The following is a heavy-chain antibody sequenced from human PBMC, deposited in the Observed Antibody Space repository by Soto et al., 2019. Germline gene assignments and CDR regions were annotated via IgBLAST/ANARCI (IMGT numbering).Heavy chain of an antibody. CDR2: ISAYNGNT. V-gene: IGHV1-18*01. Sequence: QVQLVQSGAEVQKPGASVKVSCKASGYTFPSYGISWVRQAPGQGLEWMGWISAYNGNTNYAQKLQGRVTMTTDTTTSTAYMELRSLRSDDTAVYYCARGSQLPDYDILTGPIGYWGQGTLVTVSS. CDR3: ARGSQLPDYDILTGPIGY. CDR1: GYTFPSYG. J-gene: IGHJ4*02. D-gene: IGHD3-9*01.